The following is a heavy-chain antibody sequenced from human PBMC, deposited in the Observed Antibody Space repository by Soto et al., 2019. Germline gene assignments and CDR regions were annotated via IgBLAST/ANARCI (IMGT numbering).Heavy chain of an antibody. CDR2: IYLTGST. CDR3: ARDWGSSGWPN. CDR1: GHSLDSGGYY. V-gene: IGHV4-31*03. D-gene: IGHD6-19*01. J-gene: IGHJ4*02. Sequence: PSETLSLTCTVSGHSLDSGGYYWSWIRQHPGKGLEWVGYIYLTGSTLYNPSLKSRLAMSLETSKNQFSLRLTSVTAADTAVYFCARDWGSSGWPNWGQGTLVTV.